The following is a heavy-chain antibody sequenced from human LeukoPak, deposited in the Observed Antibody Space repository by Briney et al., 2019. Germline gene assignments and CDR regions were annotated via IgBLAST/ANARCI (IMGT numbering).Heavy chain of an antibody. CDR1: GYSFTTYY. Sequence: ASVKVSCKASGYSFTTYYIHWVRQAPGQGLEWMGVINPSGGSTSFAQKFQARLTMTRDTSTSTVYMEVSRLRSDDTAVYYCAREGSGWYGNFDYWGQGTLVTVSS. V-gene: IGHV1-46*01. CDR2: INPSGGST. CDR3: AREGSGWYGNFDY. J-gene: IGHJ4*02. D-gene: IGHD6-19*01.